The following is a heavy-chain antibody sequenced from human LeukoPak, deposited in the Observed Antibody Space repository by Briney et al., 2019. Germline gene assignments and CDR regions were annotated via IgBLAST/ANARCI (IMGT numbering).Heavy chain of an antibody. CDR2: IYHSGNV. CDR1: GGPISSGNYY. J-gene: IGHJ4*02. D-gene: IGHD3-3*01. V-gene: IGHV4-31*03. Sequence: PSETLSLTCTVSGGPISSGNYYWSWIRQHPGKGLEWIGYIYHSGNVYYNPSLKSRVSISVDTSKNQFSLKLSSVTAADTAMYYCARAGGFFSPFGYWGQGTLVTVSS. CDR3: ARAGGFFSPFGY.